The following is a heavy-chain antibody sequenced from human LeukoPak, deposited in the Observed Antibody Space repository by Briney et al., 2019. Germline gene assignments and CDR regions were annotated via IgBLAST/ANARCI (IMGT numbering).Heavy chain of an antibody. V-gene: IGHV4-39*07. CDR3: TRGEFTNSWHQMKNNWFDP. CDR1: GGSISSSSYY. CDR2: INHRGSA. D-gene: IGHD6-13*01. Sequence: KPSETLSLTCTVSGGSISSSSYYWGWIRQPPGKGLEWIGDINHRGSASYNPSLKSRATISVDTSKNQFSLKLTSMTAADTAMYYCTRGEFTNSWHQMKNNWFDPWSQGTLVTVSS. J-gene: IGHJ5*02.